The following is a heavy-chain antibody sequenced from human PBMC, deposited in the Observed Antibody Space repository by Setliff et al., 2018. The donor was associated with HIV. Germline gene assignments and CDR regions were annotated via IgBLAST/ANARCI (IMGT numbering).Heavy chain of an antibody. CDR3: GNEWRYYDTWSGPSSGYFQH. Sequence: SVKVSCKASGGTFSSYAISWVRQAPGQGLEWMGGIIPIFGTANYAQKFQGRVTITADESTSTAYMELSSLRSEDTAVYYWGNEWRYYDTWSGPSSGYFQHWGQGTLVTVSS. V-gene: IGHV1-69*13. D-gene: IGHD3-22*01. J-gene: IGHJ1*01. CDR2: IIPIFGTA. CDR1: GGTFSSYA.